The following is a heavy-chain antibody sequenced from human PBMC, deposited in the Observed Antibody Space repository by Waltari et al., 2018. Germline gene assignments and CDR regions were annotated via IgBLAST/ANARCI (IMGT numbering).Heavy chain of an antibody. Sequence: VQLVQSGAEVKKPGSSVKVSCKASGGTFSSYAISWVRQAPGQGLEWMGRVDPEDGETIYAEKFQGRVTITADTSTDTAYMELSSLRSEDTAVYYCATSDGYPYAFDIWGQGTMVTVSS. CDR3: ATSDGYPYAFDI. D-gene: IGHD3-16*01. CDR1: GGTFSSYA. J-gene: IGHJ3*02. CDR2: VDPEDGET. V-gene: IGHV1-69-2*01.